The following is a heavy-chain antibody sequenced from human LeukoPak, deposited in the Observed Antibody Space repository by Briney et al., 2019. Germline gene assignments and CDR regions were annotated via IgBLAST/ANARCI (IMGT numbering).Heavy chain of an antibody. CDR2: IYYSGST. CDR3: ARGDSSSWYYYYYMDV. V-gene: IGHV4-59*11. D-gene: IGHD6-13*01. J-gene: IGHJ6*03. Sequence: SETLSLTCTVSGGSISSHYWSWIRQPPGKGLEWIGYIYYSGSTNYNPSLKSRVTISVDTSKNQFSLKLSSVTAADTAVYYCARGDSSSWYYYYYMDVWGKGTTVTVSS. CDR1: GGSISSHY.